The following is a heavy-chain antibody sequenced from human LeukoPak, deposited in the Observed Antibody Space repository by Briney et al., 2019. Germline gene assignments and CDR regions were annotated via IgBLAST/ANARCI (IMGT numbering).Heavy chain of an antibody. J-gene: IGHJ4*02. D-gene: IGHD3-22*01. CDR2: IWYDGSNK. CDR1: GFTFSSYG. CDR3: ARGEYYYDSSGYYFDY. Sequence: GGSLRLSCAASGFTFSSYGMHWVRQAPGKGLEWVAGIWYDGSNKYYADSVKGRFTISRDNSKNTLYLQMNSLRAEDTAVYYCARGEYYYDSSGYYFDYWGQGTLVTVSS. V-gene: IGHV3-33*01.